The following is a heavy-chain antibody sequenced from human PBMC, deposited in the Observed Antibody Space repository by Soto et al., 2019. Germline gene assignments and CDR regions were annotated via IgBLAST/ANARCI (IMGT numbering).Heavy chain of an antibody. CDR1: GDSINNTYW. Sequence: SETLSLTCFVSGDSINNTYWWSWVRQAPEKGLEWIGEIYHTGGRSYMPSLRGRITLSVDTSKNQFSLKLSSVTAADTAVYYCARDLGAGTAMANFDYWGQGTLVTVSS. D-gene: IGHD5-18*01. CDR3: ARDLGAGTAMANFDY. CDR2: IYHTGGR. V-gene: IGHV4-4*02. J-gene: IGHJ4*02.